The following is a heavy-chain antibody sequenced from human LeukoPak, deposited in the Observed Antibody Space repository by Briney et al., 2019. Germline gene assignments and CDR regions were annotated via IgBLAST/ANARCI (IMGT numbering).Heavy chain of an antibody. D-gene: IGHD3-10*01. CDR1: GYTFPSYD. Sequence: ASVKVSCKASGYTFPSYDINWVRQATGQGLEWMGWMNPNSGNTGYAQKFQGRVTMTRNTSISTAYMELSSLRSEDTAVYYCARAERLWFGELSDAFDIWGQGTMVTVSS. CDR2: MNPNSGNT. CDR3: ARAERLWFGELSDAFDI. V-gene: IGHV1-8*01. J-gene: IGHJ3*02.